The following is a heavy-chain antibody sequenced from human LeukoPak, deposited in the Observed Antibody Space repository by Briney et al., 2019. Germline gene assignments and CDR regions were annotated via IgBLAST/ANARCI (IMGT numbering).Heavy chain of an antibody. V-gene: IGHV3-33*06. CDR1: GFTFSSYG. CDR2: IWYDGSNK. CDR3: AKSAAAVPFDY. J-gene: IGHJ4*02. D-gene: IGHD6-13*01. Sequence: GGSLRLSCAASGFTFSSYGMHWVRQAPGEGLEWVAVIWYDGSNKYYADSVKGRFTISRDNSKNTLYLQMNSLRAEDTAVYYCAKSAAAVPFDYWGQGTLVTVSS.